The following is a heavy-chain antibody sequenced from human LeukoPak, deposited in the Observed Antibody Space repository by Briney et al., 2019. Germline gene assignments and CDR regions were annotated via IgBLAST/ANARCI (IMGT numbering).Heavy chain of an antibody. CDR3: ARVIRLEMATTFDY. V-gene: IGHV4-39*01. J-gene: IGHJ4*02. CDR2: IYYSGST. D-gene: IGHD5-24*01. CDR1: GGSISSSSYY. Sequence: SETLSLTCTVSGGSISSSSYYWGWIRQPPGKGLEWIGSIYYSGSTYYNPSLKSRVTISVDTSKNQFSLKLSSVTAADTAVYYCARVIRLEMATTFDYWGQGTLVTVSS.